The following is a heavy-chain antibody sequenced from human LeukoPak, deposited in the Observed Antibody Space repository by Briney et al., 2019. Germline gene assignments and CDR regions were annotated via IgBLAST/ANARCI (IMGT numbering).Heavy chain of an antibody. Sequence: GASVKVSCKASGYTFTGYYMHWVRQAPGQGLEWMGWINPNSGGTNYAQKFQGRVTMTRDTSISTAYMELSRLRSDDTAVYYCSREIKEVAAYYYYYYYMDVWGKGTTVTVSS. V-gene: IGHV1-2*02. CDR1: GYTFTGYY. CDR3: SREIKEVAAYYYYYYYMDV. D-gene: IGHD6-19*01. J-gene: IGHJ6*03. CDR2: INPNSGGT.